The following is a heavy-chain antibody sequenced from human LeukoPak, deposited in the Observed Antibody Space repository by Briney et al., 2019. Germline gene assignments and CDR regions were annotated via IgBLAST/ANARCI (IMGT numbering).Heavy chain of an antibody. CDR3: ARILGTTYFDS. V-gene: IGHV4-38-2*02. J-gene: IGHJ4*02. D-gene: IGHD1-7*01. CDR2: VYHTGST. Sequence: SETLSLTCTVSGSSISSGYYWAWIRQPPGKGLEWIGNVYHTGSTYFNPSLKSRVSISVDTSTKQFSLELNSVTAADTAVYYCARILGTTYFDSWGQGTLVTVSS. CDR1: GSSISSGYY.